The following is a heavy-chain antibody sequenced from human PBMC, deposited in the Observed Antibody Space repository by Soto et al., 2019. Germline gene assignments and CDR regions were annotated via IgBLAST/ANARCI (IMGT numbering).Heavy chain of an antibody. Sequence: SETLSLTCAVYGGSFAGYSWTWIRQPPGKGLEWIGQINHSGSTNYNTSLKSRVTISVGTSKNQLSLELSSVTAADTAVYYCARGLFSENYYSGGRYYFDYWGQGALVTVS. J-gene: IGHJ4*02. CDR3: ARGLFSENYYSGGRYYFDY. V-gene: IGHV4-34*01. CDR2: INHSGST. D-gene: IGHD1-26*01. CDR1: GGSFAGYS.